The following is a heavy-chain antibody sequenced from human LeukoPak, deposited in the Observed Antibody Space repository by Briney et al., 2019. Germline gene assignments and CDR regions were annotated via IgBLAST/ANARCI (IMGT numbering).Heavy chain of an antibody. D-gene: IGHD7-27*01. CDR3: ARAQKLGLDY. CDR2: INHRGRT. J-gene: IGHJ4*02. CDR1: SGSFSGYY. V-gene: IGHV4-34*01. Sequence: PSETLSLTCAVYSGSFSGYYWTWIRQPPGKGLGWIGEINHRGRTNYNPSLRSRVTMSVDTSKNQFSLKLSSVTAADTALYYCARAQKLGLDYWGQGSLVTVSS.